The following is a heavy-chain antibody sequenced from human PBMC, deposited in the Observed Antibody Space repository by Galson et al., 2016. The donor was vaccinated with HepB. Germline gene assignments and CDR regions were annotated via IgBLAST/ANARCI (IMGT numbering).Heavy chain of an antibody. Sequence: SLRLSCAASGLTFDTYAMHWVRRAPGKGLEWVSGISWNSGSIGYADSVKGRFTISRDNAKNSLYLQMNSLRAEDTALYYCARSARPYYYYHGMDVWGQGTTVTVSS. V-gene: IGHV3-9*01. CDR3: ARSARPYYYYHGMDV. J-gene: IGHJ6*02. CDR2: ISWNSGSI. D-gene: IGHD6-6*01. CDR1: GLTFDTYA.